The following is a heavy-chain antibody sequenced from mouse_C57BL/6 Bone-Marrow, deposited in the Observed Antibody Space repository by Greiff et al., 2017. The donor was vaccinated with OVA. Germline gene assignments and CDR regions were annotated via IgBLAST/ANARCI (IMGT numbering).Heavy chain of an antibody. CDR3: ARSFITTVVAGAMDY. Sequence: VQLQQPGAELVMPGASVKLSCKASGYTFTSYWMHWVKQRPGQGLAWIGEIDPSDSYTNYNQKFKGKSTLTVDKSSSTAYMQLSSLTSEDSAVYYCARSFITTVVAGAMDYWGQGTSVTVSS. CDR2: IDPSDSYT. V-gene: IGHV1-69*01. J-gene: IGHJ4*01. D-gene: IGHD1-1*01. CDR1: GYTFTSYW.